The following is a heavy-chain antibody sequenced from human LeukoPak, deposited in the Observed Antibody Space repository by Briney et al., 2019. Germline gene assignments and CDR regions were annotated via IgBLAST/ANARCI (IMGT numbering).Heavy chain of an antibody. CDR1: GYTFTSYY. V-gene: IGHV1-46*01. Sequence: ASVKVSCKASGYTFTSYYMHWVRQAPGQGLEWMGIINPSGGSTSYAQKFQGRVTMTRDTSISTAYMELSRLRSDDTAVYYCARGGPWTRLDYWGQGTLVTVSS. CDR2: INPSGGST. CDR3: ARGGPWTRLDY. J-gene: IGHJ4*02. D-gene: IGHD1-1*01.